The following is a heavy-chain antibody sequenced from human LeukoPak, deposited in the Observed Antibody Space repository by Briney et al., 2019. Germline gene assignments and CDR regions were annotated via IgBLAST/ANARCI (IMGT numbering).Heavy chain of an antibody. D-gene: IGHD6-19*01. CDR2: ISGSGGST. V-gene: IGHV3-23*01. J-gene: IGHJ4*02. CDR3: AKGTGYSSGWPQTFDY. Sequence: QPGGSLSLSCAASGFTFSTYAMSWVRLAPGKGLEWASGISGSGGSTYYADSVKGRFTSSRDNSNNTLYAQMNSLRVEDTAVYYCAKGTGYSSGWPQTFDYWGQGTLVTVSS. CDR1: GFTFSTYA.